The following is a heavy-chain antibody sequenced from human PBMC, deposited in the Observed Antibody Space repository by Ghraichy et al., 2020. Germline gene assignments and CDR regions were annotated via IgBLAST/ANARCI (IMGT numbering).Heavy chain of an antibody. V-gene: IGHV4-59*01. CDR3: ARELGLEGQNWFDP. CDR2: IYYSGST. Sequence: SQTLSLTCTVSGGSISSYYWSWIRQPPGKGLEWIGYIYYSGSTNYNPSLKSRVTISVDTSKNQFSLKLSSVTAADTAVYYCARELGLEGQNWFDPWGQGTLVTVSS. J-gene: IGHJ5*02. D-gene: IGHD1-1*01. CDR1: GGSISSYY.